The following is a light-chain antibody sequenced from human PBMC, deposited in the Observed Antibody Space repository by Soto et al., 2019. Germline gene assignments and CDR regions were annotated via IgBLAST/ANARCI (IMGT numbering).Light chain of an antibody. CDR3: SSYGATSTL. V-gene: IGLV2-14*03. J-gene: IGLJ2*01. Sequence: QSALTQPASVSGSPGQSITIPCTGGSSDIGLYTFVSWYQQHPGKAPKLLIYDVSYRPSGISDRFSGSKSGNTASLTISGLQPEDEADYYCSSYGATSTLFGGGTKLTVL. CDR1: SSDIGLYTF. CDR2: DVS.